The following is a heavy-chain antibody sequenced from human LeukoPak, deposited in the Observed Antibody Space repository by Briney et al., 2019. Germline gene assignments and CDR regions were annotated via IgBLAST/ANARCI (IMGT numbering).Heavy chain of an antibody. D-gene: IGHD2-15*01. J-gene: IGHJ6*02. CDR3: ARNLGYCSAGSCYAHYYYVMDV. V-gene: IGHV1-18*01. CDR1: GDTFTIDV. Sequence: GASVKVSCKSSGDTFTIDVISSVRQAPGQGLEWMGWISAYNGNTNYAQKLQGRVTMTTDTSTSTAYMELRSLRSDDTAVYYCARNLGYCSAGSCYAHYYYVMDVWGQGTSVTVSS. CDR2: ISAYNGNT.